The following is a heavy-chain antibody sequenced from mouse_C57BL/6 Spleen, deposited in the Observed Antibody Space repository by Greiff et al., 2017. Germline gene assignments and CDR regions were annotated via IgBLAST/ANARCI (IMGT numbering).Heavy chain of an antibody. J-gene: IGHJ3*01. D-gene: IGHD2-4*01. CDR2: INPGGGGT. Sequence: VQLQESGAELVRPGTSVKVSCKASGYAFTNYLIEWVKQRPGQGLEWIGVINPGGGGTNYNEKFKGKATLTADKYSSTAYMQLSSLTSEDSAVYFCARSYYDYPFAYWGQGTLVTVSA. CDR3: ARSYYDYPFAY. CDR1: GYAFTNYL. V-gene: IGHV1-54*01.